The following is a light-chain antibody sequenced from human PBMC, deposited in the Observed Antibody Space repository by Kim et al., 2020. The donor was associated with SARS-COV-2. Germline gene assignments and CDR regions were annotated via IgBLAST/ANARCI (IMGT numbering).Light chain of an antibody. CDR2: AAS. CDR1: QGISSY. Sequence: DIQMTQSPSSVSASVGDRVTITCRASQGISSYLAWYQQKPGKAPKLLIYAASSLQSGVPSRFSGSGSGTDFTLTISSLHPGERETTALGEHGGTF. V-gene: IGKV1-12*01. J-gene: IGKJ1*01. CDR3: GEHGGT.